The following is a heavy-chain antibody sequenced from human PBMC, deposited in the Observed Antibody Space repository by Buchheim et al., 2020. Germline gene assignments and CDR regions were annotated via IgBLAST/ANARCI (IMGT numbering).Heavy chain of an antibody. CDR2: IYYSGST. J-gene: IGHJ6*02. D-gene: IGHD3-10*01. CDR1: GGSISSGGYY. CDR3: ARTTYYYGSGTSEGYYYYYGMDV. V-gene: IGHV4-31*03. Sequence: QVQLQESGPGLVKPSQTLSLTCTVSGGSISSGGYYWSWIRQHPGKGLEWIGYIYYSGSTYYNPSLKSRVTIPVDTSKNQFSLKLSSVTAADTAVYYCARTTYYYGSGTSEGYYYYYGMDVWGQGTT.